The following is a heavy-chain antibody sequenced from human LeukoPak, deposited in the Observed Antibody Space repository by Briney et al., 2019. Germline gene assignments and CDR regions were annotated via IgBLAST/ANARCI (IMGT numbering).Heavy chain of an antibody. CDR3: AKEWSMIVDYFDF. CDR1: GFTFSRYA. D-gene: IGHD3-22*01. V-gene: IGHV3-23*01. Sequence: SGGSLRLSCVASGFTFSRYAMSWVRQAPGKGLEWISSISGSGGDTYYADSVRGRIPISRDNPNNMLYLQVRSLSPEDTAVYYCAKEWSMIVDYFDFWGQGTLVTVSS. CDR2: ISGSGGDT. J-gene: IGHJ4*02.